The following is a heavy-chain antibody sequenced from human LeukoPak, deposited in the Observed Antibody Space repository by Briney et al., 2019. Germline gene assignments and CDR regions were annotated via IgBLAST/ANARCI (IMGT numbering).Heavy chain of an antibody. Sequence: ASVKVSCKASGGTFSNYAISWVRQAPGQGLEWMGGIIPIFGTANYAQKFQGRVTITADKSTSTAYMELSSLRSEDTAVYYCARDAAGETLNDAFDIWGQGTMVTVSS. J-gene: IGHJ3*02. D-gene: IGHD2-21*01. CDR2: IIPIFGTA. CDR3: ARDAAGETLNDAFDI. V-gene: IGHV1-69*06. CDR1: GGTFSNYA.